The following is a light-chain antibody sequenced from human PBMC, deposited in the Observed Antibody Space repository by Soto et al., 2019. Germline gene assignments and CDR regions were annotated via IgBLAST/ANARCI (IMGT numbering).Light chain of an antibody. CDR2: GAS. V-gene: IGKV4-1*01. CDR1: QSVLYSSNNKNY. J-gene: IGKJ2*01. CDR3: QQFYSSPYT. Sequence: DIVMTQSPDSLAVTLGERATINCKSSQSVLYSSNNKNYLAWYQQKPGQPPKLLIYGASTRESGVPDRFSGSGSGTDFTLTIISLQAEDVAVYYCQQFYSSPYTFGQGTKLEIK.